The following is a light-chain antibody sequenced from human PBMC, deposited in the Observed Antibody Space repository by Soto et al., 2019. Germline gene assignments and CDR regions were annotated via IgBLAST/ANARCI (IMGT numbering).Light chain of an antibody. CDR1: QSVSSN. J-gene: IGKJ5*01. CDR2: GAS. Sequence: PGERATLSCRASQSVSSNFLAWYQQKPGQAPRLLIYGASNRATGIPDKFNGSGSGTEFTLTISSLQSEDFAVYYCQQYHNWPITFGQGTRLEIK. CDR3: QQYHNWPIT. V-gene: IGKV3D-15*01.